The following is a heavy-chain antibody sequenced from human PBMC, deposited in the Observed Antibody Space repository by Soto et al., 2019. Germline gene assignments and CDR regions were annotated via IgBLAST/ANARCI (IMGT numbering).Heavy chain of an antibody. V-gene: IGHV4-30-2*01. CDR3: AREGVGESDYYYYGMDV. CDR1: GGSIGSGGYS. Sequence: PSETLSLTCAVSGGSIGSGGYSWSWIRQPPGKGLEWIGYIYHSGSTYYNPSLKSRVTISVDRSKNQFSLKLSSVTAADTAVYYCAREGVGESDYYYYGMDVWGQGTTVTVSS. CDR2: IYHSGST. D-gene: IGHD3-10*01. J-gene: IGHJ6*02.